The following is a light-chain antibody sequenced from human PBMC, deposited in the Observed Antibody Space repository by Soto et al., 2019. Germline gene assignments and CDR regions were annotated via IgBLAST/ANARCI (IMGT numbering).Light chain of an antibody. CDR1: SSDVGGYNY. J-gene: IGLJ3*02. CDR3: SSYTSSSGWV. Sequence: QSALTQPASVSGSPGQSITISCTGTSSDVGGYNYVSWYQQHPGKAPKLMIYDVSNRPSGVSNRFSDSKSGNTASLTISGLQAEDEADYYCSSYTSSSGWVFGGGTKLTVL. V-gene: IGLV2-14*01. CDR2: DVS.